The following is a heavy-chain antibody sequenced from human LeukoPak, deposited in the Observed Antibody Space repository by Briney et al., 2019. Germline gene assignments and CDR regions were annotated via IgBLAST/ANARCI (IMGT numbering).Heavy chain of an antibody. CDR1: GGTFSSYA. CDR3: ASPSEAAPSYYYYYMAV. V-gene: IGHV1-69*05. CDR2: IIPIFGTA. Sequence: GASVKVSCKASGGTFSSYAISWVRQAPGQGLEWMGGIIPIFGTANYAQKFQGRVTITTDESTSTAYMELSSLRSEDTAVYYCASPSEAAPSYYYYYMAVGGKGTTVTVSS. D-gene: IGHD6-6*01. J-gene: IGHJ6*03.